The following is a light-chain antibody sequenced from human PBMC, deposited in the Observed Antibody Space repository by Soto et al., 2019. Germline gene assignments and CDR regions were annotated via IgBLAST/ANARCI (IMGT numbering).Light chain of an antibody. Sequence: SYELTQPPSVSVSPGQTASITCSGDKLGDKYASWYQQRPGQSPVLVVYQDTKRPSGIPERFPGSNSGNTATLTISGTQAMDEADYYCQAWDSSTAVFGGGTKVTVL. V-gene: IGLV3-1*01. CDR2: QDT. J-gene: IGLJ2*01. CDR1: KLGDKY. CDR3: QAWDSSTAV.